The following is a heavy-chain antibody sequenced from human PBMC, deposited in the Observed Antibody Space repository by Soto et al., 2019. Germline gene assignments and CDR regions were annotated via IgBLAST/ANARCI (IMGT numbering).Heavy chain of an antibody. J-gene: IGHJ6*02. CDR2: ICSTSTYI. D-gene: IGHD2-21*02. V-gene: IGHV3-21*02. CDR1: EFTFNTYS. CDR3: ARDFGDSRGSYYYYGMDV. Sequence: EVQLVESGGGLVKPGGSLRLACAASEFTFNTYSMNWVRQAPGKGLEWVSCICSTSTYIYYADSVKGRFTISRDNAKNLLYLQMKSLRAEDTAVYYCARDFGDSRGSYYYYGMDVWGQGTTVTVSS.